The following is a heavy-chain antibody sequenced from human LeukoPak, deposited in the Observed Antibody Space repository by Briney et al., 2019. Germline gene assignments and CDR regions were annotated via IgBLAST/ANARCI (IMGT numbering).Heavy chain of an antibody. CDR1: GGSISSYY. CDR2: IYTSGST. J-gene: IGHJ4*02. CDR3: ARGPLVLRYFDWSAASYYFDY. Sequence: SETLSLTCTVSGGSISSYYWSWIRQPAGKGLEWIGRIYTSGSTNYNPSLKSRVTMSVDTSKNQFSLKLSSVTAADTAVYYCARGPLVLRYFDWSAASYYFDYWGQGTLVTVSS. D-gene: IGHD3-9*01. V-gene: IGHV4-4*07.